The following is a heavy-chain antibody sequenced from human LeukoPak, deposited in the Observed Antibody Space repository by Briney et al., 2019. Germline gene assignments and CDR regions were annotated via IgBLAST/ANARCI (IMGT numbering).Heavy chain of an antibody. Sequence: ASVKVSCKASGYTFTSYGISWVRQAPGQGLEWMGWISAYNGNTNYAQKLQGRVTVTTDTSTSTAYMELRSLRSDDTAVYYCARRASRAYYYGMDVWGQGTTVTVSS. CDR3: ARRASRAYYYGMDV. CDR2: ISAYNGNT. V-gene: IGHV1-18*01. D-gene: IGHD6-6*01. J-gene: IGHJ6*02. CDR1: GYTFTSYG.